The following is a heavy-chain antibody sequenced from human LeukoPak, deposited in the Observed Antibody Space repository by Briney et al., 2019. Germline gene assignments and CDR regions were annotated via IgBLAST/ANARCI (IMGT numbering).Heavy chain of an antibody. CDR3: ARDLGEMATPNYHYYYMDV. CDR1: GGTFSSYA. D-gene: IGHD5-24*01. Sequence: SVKVSCKASGGTFSSYAISWVRQAPGQGLEWMGRIIPIFGTANYAQKFQGRVTITTDESTSTAYMELSSLRSEDTVVYYCARDLGEMATPNYHYYYMDVWGKGTTVTVSS. V-gene: IGHV1-69*05. CDR2: IIPIFGTA. J-gene: IGHJ6*03.